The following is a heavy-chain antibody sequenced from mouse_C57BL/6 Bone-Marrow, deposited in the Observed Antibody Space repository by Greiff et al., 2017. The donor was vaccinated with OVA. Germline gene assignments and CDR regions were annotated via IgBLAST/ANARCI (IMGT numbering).Heavy chain of an antibody. J-gene: IGHJ4*01. CDR1: GYTFTSYW. CDR2: IDPSDSET. Sequence: QVQLQQPGAELVRPGSSVKLSCKASGYTFTSYWMHWVKQRPIQGLEWIGNIDPSDSETHYNQKFKDKATLTVDKSSSTAYMQLSSLTSEDSAVYYCAGGLPYYYAMDYWGQGTSVTVSS. D-gene: IGHD5-5*01. V-gene: IGHV1-52*01. CDR3: AGGLPYYYAMDY.